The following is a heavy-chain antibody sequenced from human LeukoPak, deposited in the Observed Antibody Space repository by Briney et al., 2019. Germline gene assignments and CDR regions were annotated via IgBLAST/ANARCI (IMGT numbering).Heavy chain of an antibody. V-gene: IGHV4-59*01. CDR2: IFHSGLT. J-gene: IGHJ4*02. D-gene: IGHD4-17*01. Sequence: RASETLSLTCTVSGGSISSYYWSWIRQTPGKGLEWIGYIFHSGLTNYNSALRSRVTLSVDTARNQLSLKLTSVTAADTAVYYCTREVSTVTFDYWGQGTLVTVSS. CDR3: TREVSTVTFDY. CDR1: GGSISSYY.